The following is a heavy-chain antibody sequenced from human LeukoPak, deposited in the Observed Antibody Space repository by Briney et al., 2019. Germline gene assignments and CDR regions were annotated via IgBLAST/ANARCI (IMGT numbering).Heavy chain of an antibody. CDR1: GGSISSHY. D-gene: IGHD3-10*01. CDR3: ARHPELYFFDY. V-gene: IGHV4-59*08. CDR2: IYYSGST. Sequence: PSQTLSLTCTVSGGSISSHYWSWIRQPPGKGLEWIGNIYYSGSTNYNPSLKSRVTLSVDTSKNQFSLKLSSVTAADTAVYYCARHPELYFFDYWGQGTLVTVSS. J-gene: IGHJ4*02.